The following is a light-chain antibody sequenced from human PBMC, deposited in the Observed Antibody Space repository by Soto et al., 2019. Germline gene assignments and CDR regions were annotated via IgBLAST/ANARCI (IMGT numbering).Light chain of an antibody. Sequence: QSALTQPASVSGSPGHSITGSCTGTSSDVGGYNYVSWYQQHPGKAPKLMIYEVSNRPSGVSNRFSGSKSGNTASLTISGLQAEDEADYYCSSYTSSTTLIFGGETKLTVL. V-gene: IGLV2-14*01. J-gene: IGLJ2*01. CDR3: SSYTSSTTLI. CDR2: EVS. CDR1: SSDVGGYNY.